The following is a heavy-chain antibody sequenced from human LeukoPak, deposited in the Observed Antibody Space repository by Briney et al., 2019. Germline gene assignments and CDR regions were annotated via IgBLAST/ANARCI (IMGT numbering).Heavy chain of an antibody. D-gene: IGHD2-15*01. V-gene: IGHV4-39*01. J-gene: IGHJ5*02. CDR2: IYYSGST. CDR1: GGSISSSSYY. Sequence: SESLSLTCTVSGGSISSSSYYWGWIRQPPGKGLEWIGRIYYSGSTYYNPSLKSRVTISVDTSKNQFSLKLSSVTAADTAVYYCARLRLVVVAASDEFDPWGQGTLVTVSS. CDR3: ARLRLVVVAASDEFDP.